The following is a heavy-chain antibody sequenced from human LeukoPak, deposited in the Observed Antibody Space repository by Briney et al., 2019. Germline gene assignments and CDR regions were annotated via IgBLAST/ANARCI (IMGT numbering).Heavy chain of an antibody. CDR3: ARDPNYDFSSGYYGNYYGMDV. D-gene: IGHD3-3*01. V-gene: IGHV3-33*01. CDR1: GSTFSSYG. Sequence: GGPLRLSCAASGSTFSSYGMHWVRQAPGKGLKWLAVICYDGSTKYYADSLKGRFTISRDNSKNTLYLQMNSLRAEDTTVFYCARDPNYDFSSGYYGNYYGMDVWGQGTTVTVSS. J-gene: IGHJ6*02. CDR2: ICYDGSTK.